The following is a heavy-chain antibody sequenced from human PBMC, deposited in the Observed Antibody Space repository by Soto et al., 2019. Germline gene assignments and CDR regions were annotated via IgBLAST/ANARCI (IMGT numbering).Heavy chain of an antibody. J-gene: IGHJ5*02. CDR2: IYYSGST. CDR1: GGSISSGGYY. V-gene: IGHV4-31*03. CDR3: ARGQYNWFDP. Sequence: SETLSLTCTVSGGSISSGGYYWSWIRQHPGKGLEWSGYIYYSGSTYYNPSLKSRVTTSVDTSKNQFSLKLSSVTAADTAVYYCARGQYNWFDPWGQGTLVTVS.